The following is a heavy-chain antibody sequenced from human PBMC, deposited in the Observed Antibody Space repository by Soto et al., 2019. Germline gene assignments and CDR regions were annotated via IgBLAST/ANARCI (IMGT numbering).Heavy chain of an antibody. D-gene: IGHD6-19*01. CDR3: ARGASSSSGWDYYYYYMDV. CDR1: GFTFSSYG. J-gene: IGHJ6*03. Sequence: QVQLVESGGGVVQPGRSLRLSCAASGFTFSSYGMHWVRQAPGKGLEWVAVIWYDGSNKYYADSVKGRFTISRDNSKNTLYLQMNSLRAEDTAVHYCARGASSSSGWDYYYYYMDVWGKGTTVTVSS. V-gene: IGHV3-33*01. CDR2: IWYDGSNK.